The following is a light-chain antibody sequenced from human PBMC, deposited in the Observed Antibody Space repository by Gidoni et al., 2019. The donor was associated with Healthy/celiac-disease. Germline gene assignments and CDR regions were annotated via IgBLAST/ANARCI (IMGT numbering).Light chain of an antibody. J-gene: IGKJ2*01. CDR2: DAS. CDR1: QDISTN. Sequence: DIQMTQSPSSLSASGGDRVTITCQASQDISTNLNWYQQKPGKAPKLLTYDASNLETGVPSRFSGSGSGTDFTFTISSLQPEDIATYYCQQYDNLPYTFGQGTKLEIK. CDR3: QQYDNLPYT. V-gene: IGKV1-33*01.